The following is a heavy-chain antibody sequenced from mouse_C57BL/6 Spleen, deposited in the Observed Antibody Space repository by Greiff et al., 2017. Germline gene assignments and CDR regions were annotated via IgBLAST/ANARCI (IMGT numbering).Heavy chain of an antibody. CDR2: IHPEDGET. D-gene: IGHD1-1*01. CDR1: GFNIKDYY. CDR3: ASTCYYGSSFGVYFDY. Sequence: VHVKQSGAELVKPGASVKLSCTASGFNIKDYYMHWVKQRPGQGLEWIGRIHPEDGETKYAPKFQGKATITADTSSNTAYLQLSSLTSECTAVEYCASTCYYGSSFGVYFDYWGQGTTLTVAS. V-gene: IGHV14-2*01. J-gene: IGHJ2*01.